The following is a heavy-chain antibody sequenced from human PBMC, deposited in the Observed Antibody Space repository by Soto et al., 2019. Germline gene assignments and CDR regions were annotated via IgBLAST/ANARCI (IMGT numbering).Heavy chain of an antibody. CDR1: GYILISYG. CDR3: ASDTSVEVGGYYFDL. V-gene: IGHV1-18*01. CDR2: ISAYSGNT. Sequence: QAQLVQSEAAVKKPGASVKVSCKASGYILISYGISWVRQAPGQGLEWMGGISAYSGNTNYAEKVQGRVTMTTDTSTNTAYMELRSLTYDDTAVYYCASDTSVEVGGYYFDLWGQGTLVTVSS. D-gene: IGHD2-21*01. J-gene: IGHJ4*02.